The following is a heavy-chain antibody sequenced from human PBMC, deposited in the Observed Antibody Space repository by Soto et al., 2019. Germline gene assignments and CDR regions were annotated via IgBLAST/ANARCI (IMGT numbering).Heavy chain of an antibody. CDR2: INPSGGST. V-gene: IGHV1-46*01. Sequence: VASVKGSCKASGYTFTTCYMYWVRQAPGQGLEWMGIINPSGGSTSFAQKFQGRVTMTRDTSTSTVYMELISLTSEDTAVYYCARDVGMASRPYLDYWGQGTLVTVSS. CDR1: GYTFTTCY. D-gene: IGHD6-6*01. CDR3: ARDVGMASRPYLDY. J-gene: IGHJ4*02.